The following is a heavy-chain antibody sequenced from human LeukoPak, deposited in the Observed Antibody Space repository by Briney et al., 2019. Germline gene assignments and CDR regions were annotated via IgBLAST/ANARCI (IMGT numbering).Heavy chain of an antibody. CDR3: AKEEFLAATDY. D-gene: IGHD3-3*01. CDR1: GFTFSRYG. Sequence: GSLRLSCAASGFTFSRYGMHWVRQAPGKGLEWVAVISSDGSNKYYTESVKGRFTISRDSSKNTLYLQMNSLTTEDTAVYYCAKEEFLAATDYWGQGTLVTVSS. CDR2: ISSDGSNK. J-gene: IGHJ4*02. V-gene: IGHV3-30*18.